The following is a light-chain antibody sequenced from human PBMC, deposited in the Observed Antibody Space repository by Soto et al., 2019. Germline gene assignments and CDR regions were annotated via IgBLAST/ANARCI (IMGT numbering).Light chain of an antibody. CDR2: DAS. CDR3: QQYGSSGT. CDR1: QSVSSN. Sequence: EIVMTQSPATLSVSPGERATLPCRASQSVSSNLAWYQQKPGQAPRLLIYDASNRATGIPARFSGSGSGTDFTLTISSLEPEDFAVYYCQQYGSSGTFGQGTKVDIK. J-gene: IGKJ1*01. V-gene: IGKV3D-15*01.